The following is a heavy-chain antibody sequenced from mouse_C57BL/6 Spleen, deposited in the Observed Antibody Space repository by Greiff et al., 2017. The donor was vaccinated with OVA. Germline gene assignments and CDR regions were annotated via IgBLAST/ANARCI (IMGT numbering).Heavy chain of an antibody. J-gene: IGHJ2*01. Sequence: QVQLQQPGAELVKPGASVKLSCKASGYTFTSYWMQWVNQRPGQGLEWIGEIDPSDSYTNYNQKFKGKATLTVDTSSSTAYMQLSSLTSEDSAVYYCARSGLVYYFDYWGQGTTLTVSS. V-gene: IGHV1-50*01. CDR3: ARSGLVYYFDY. D-gene: IGHD3-3*01. CDR1: GYTFTSYW. CDR2: IDPSDSYT.